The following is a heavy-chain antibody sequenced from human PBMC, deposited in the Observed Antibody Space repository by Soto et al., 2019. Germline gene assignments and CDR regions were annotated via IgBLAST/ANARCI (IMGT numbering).Heavy chain of an antibody. D-gene: IGHD3-22*01. Sequence: QVQLVQSGAEVKKPGSSVKVSCKASGGTFSSYTISWVRQAPGQGLEWMGRIIPILGIANYAQKFQGRVTITADKSTSTAYMELSSLRSEDTAVYYCAKRYDSSGDAAFDIWGQGTMVTVSS. CDR3: AKRYDSSGDAAFDI. J-gene: IGHJ3*02. CDR1: GGTFSSYT. V-gene: IGHV1-69*02. CDR2: IIPILGIA.